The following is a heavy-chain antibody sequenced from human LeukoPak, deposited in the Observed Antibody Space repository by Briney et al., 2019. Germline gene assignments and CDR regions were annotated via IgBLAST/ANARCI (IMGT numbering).Heavy chain of an antibody. CDR2: IITYNGNT. V-gene: IGHV1-18*01. Sequence: GASVKASCKTSGYTFTSYGLSWVRQAPGQGLEWMGCIITYNGNTYYSQKLQGRVTMTTDTSTSTAYMELRSLRPDDTAVYYCAKTTVTSEEYFYYYMDVWGKGTTVTVSS. CDR1: GYTFTSYG. J-gene: IGHJ6*03. D-gene: IGHD4-17*01. CDR3: AKTTVTSEEYFYYYMDV.